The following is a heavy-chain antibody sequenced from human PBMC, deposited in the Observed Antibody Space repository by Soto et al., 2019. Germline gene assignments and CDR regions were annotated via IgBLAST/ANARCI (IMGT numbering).Heavy chain of an antibody. Sequence: GASVKVSCKASGYTFTTYSMHWVRQAPGQRLEWMGGIIPIFGTANYAQKFQGRVTITADESTSTAYMELSSLRSEDTAVYYCARGRDIVVVVAATHYYYGMDVWGQGTTVTVSS. CDR1: GYTFTTYS. CDR3: ARGRDIVVVVAATHYYYGMDV. V-gene: IGHV1-69*13. CDR2: IIPIFGTA. D-gene: IGHD2-15*01. J-gene: IGHJ6*02.